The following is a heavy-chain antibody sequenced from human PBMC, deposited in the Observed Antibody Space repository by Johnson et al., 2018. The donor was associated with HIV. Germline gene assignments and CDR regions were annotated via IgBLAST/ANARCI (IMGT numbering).Heavy chain of an antibody. J-gene: IGHJ3*02. D-gene: IGHD6-25*01. Sequence: VQLVESGGGVVQPGRSLRIYCAVSEFTFRNYAMHWVRQAPGKGLEWVAVISYDGSNKYYADSVKGRFTISRDNSKNTLYLQMNSLRAEDTAVYYCARVKTPAVPRGPGAVDIWGQGTMVTVSS. CDR1: EFTFRNYA. CDR2: ISYDGSNK. V-gene: IGHV3-30-3*01. CDR3: ARVKTPAVPRGPGAVDI.